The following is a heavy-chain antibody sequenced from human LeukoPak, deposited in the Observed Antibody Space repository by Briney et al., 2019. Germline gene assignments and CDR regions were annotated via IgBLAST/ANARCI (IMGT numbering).Heavy chain of an antibody. Sequence: PGGSLRLSCAASGFTFSRYWMSWVRQAPGKGLEWVSYISSSSSSYTNYADSVKGRFTISRDNAKNSLYLQLNTLRDEDTGVYFCARASASYFDYWGQGTLVTVSS. J-gene: IGHJ4*02. V-gene: IGHV3-21*01. CDR1: GFTFSRYW. CDR2: ISSSSSSYT. CDR3: ARASASYFDY.